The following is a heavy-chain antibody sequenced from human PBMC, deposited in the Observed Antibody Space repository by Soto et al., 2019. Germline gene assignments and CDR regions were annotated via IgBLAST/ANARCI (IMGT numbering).Heavy chain of an antibody. J-gene: IGHJ6*02. Sequence: SVTPSLTCGVSAHSITPYQGWTWFRQTPGKGLEWIGEIYDSGNTRYNPSLKSRVTISKDTSKNELSLKLNSVTVADTAVYYCATCQLGEYYYAMDIWGQGTKVT. CDR2: IYDSGNT. CDR3: ATCQLGEYYYAMDI. D-gene: IGHD7-27*01. V-gene: IGHV4-4*02. CDR1: AHSITPYQG.